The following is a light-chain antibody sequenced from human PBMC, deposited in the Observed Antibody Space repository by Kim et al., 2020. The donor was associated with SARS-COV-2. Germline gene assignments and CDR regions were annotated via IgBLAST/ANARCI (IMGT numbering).Light chain of an antibody. J-gene: IGKJ1*01. Sequence: EIVMTQSPDTLSVSPGERATLSCRASQSVSTNLAWYQQKPGQAPRLLIYGASTRATGIPARFSGSGSGTEFTLTISSLQSEDFAVYFCQQYNNWPPGPFGQGTKVDIK. CDR1: QSVSTN. CDR3: QQYNNWPPGP. V-gene: IGKV3-15*01. CDR2: GAS.